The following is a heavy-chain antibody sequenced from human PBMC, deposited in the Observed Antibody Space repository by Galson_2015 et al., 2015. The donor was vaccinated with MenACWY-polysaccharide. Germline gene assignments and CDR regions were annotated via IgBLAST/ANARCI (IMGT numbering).Heavy chain of an antibody. Sequence: SLRLSCAASGFTFSSYWLHWVRHAPGEGLVWVSRINTDGSSASYADSVKGRFTVSRDNAKNTVYLQMNSLSAEDTAVYYCARDPHCGAGCSIHDAFDVWGQGTKVTVSS. CDR2: INTDGSSA. D-gene: IGHD2-21*02. V-gene: IGHV3-74*03. CDR3: ARDPHCGAGCSIHDAFDV. CDR1: GFTFSSYW. J-gene: IGHJ3*01.